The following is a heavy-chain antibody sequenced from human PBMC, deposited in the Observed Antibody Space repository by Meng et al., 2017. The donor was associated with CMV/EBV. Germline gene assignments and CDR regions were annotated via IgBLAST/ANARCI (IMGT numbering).Heavy chain of an antibody. CDR1: GFSLSTSGVG. CDR3: AHLDTAKLHFDY. J-gene: IGHJ4*02. D-gene: IGHD5-18*01. Sequence: QTPLKESGPTLVKPTQTLTLTCTFSGFSLSTSGVGVGWIRQPPGKALEWLALIYWDDDKRYSPSPKSRLTITKDTPKNQVVLTMTNMDPVDTATYYCAHLDTAKLHFDYWGQGTLVTVSS. V-gene: IGHV2-5*02. CDR2: IYWDDDK.